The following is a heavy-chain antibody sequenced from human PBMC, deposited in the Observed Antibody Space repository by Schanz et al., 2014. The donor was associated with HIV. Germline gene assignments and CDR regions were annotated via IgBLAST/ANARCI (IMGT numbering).Heavy chain of an antibody. V-gene: IGHV3-30*18. CDR3: AKDRNYYDNRYLGKGNYYYYYGMDV. Sequence: VQLLESGGGLEQPGGSLRLSCVASGFTFSTNDMHWVRQLPGKGLEWVSVISYDGRNKLYADSVKGRFTISRDNSKNTMYLKMNSLRVDDTAVYYCAKDRNYYDNRYLGKGNYYYYYGMDVWGQGTTVTVSS. J-gene: IGHJ6*02. CDR2: ISYDGRNK. CDR1: GFTFSTND. D-gene: IGHD3-22*01.